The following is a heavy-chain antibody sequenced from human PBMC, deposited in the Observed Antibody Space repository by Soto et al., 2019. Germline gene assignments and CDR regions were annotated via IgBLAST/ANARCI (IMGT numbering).Heavy chain of an antibody. J-gene: IGHJ6*03. CDR1: GGSISSFY. CDR2: VFYSGST. D-gene: IGHD6-6*01. Sequence: SETLSLTCTVSGGSISSFYWSWIRQPPGKGLEWIGNVFYSGSTIYNPSLKSRVTISVDTSKNQFSLNLSSVTAADTAVYYCARGVRGLHGYYYYFMAVWGKGTTVTVSS. V-gene: IGHV4-59*01. CDR3: ARGVRGLHGYYYYFMAV.